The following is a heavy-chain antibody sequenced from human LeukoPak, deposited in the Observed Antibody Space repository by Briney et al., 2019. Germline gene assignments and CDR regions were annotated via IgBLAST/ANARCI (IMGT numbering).Heavy chain of an antibody. CDR2: ISGSGGST. V-gene: IGHV3-23*01. Sequence: GGSLRLSCAASGFTFSSYAMSWVRQAPGKGLEWVSAISGSGGSTYYADSVKGRFTISRDNSKNTLYLQMNSLRAEDTAVYYCAKGGDIVVVPAARPHFDYWGQGTLVTVSS. CDR3: AKGGDIVVVPAARPHFDY. J-gene: IGHJ4*02. CDR1: GFTFSSYA. D-gene: IGHD2-2*01.